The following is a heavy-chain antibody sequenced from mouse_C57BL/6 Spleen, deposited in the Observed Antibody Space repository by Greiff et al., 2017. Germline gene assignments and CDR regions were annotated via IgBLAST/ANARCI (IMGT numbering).Heavy chain of an antibody. CDR2: ISSGGDYI. J-gene: IGHJ4*01. V-gene: IGHV5-9-1*02. D-gene: IGHD1-1*01. CDR1: GFTFSSYA. CDR3: TREGDYYGSSYDYYAMDY. Sequence: EVKLVESGEGLVKPGGSLKLSCAASGFTFSSYAMSWVRQTPEKRLEWVAYISSGGDYIYYADTVKGRFPISRDNARNTLYLQMSSLKSEDTAMYYCTREGDYYGSSYDYYAMDYWGQGTSVTVSS.